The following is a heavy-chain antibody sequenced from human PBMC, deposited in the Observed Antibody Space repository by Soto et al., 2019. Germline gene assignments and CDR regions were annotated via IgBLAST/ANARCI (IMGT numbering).Heavy chain of an antibody. CDR1: GYTFTTYG. Sequence: QVQLVQSGGEVKKPGASVKVSCKASGYTFTTYGISWVRQAPGQGLEWMGWINVYNGNTKYAQKRQGRVTMTTDTSTSTAYMELRSLIADDTAVYYCARGVGSGIYYNQYNWFDPWGQGTLVTVSS. J-gene: IGHJ5*02. CDR2: INVYNGNT. D-gene: IGHD3-10*01. V-gene: IGHV1-18*01. CDR3: ARGVGSGIYYNQYNWFDP.